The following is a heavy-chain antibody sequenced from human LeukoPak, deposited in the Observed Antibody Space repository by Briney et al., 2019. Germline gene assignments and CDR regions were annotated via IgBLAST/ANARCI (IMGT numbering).Heavy chain of an antibody. CDR2: VYFDGRT. D-gene: IGHD2-2*01. CDR3: ARDLGGPSSYPNNWFDL. V-gene: IGHV4-39*07. J-gene: IGHJ5*01. CDR1: GTSMTGSSAC. Sequence: PSETLSLRCTVSGTSMTGSSACWAWIRQPPGRRLEWIGTVYFDGRTFFNPSLNGRVSLSIVPSKNEISLSLTSVTVADTAMYYCARDLGGPSSYPNNWFDLWDKGTLVTVSS.